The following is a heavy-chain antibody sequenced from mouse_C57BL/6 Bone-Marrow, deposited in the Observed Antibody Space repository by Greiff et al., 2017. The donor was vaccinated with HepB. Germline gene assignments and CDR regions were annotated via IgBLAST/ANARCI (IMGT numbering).Heavy chain of an antibody. V-gene: IGHV1-52*01. CDR3: ARWAYGSRHWYFDV. CDR2: IDPSDSET. D-gene: IGHD1-1*01. CDR1: GYTFTSYW. Sequence: VQLQQSGAELVRPGSSVKLSCKASGYTFTSYWMHWVKQRPIQGLEWIGNIDPSDSETHYNQKFKDKATLTVDKSSSTAYMQLSSLTSEDSAVYYCARWAYGSRHWYFDVWGTGTTVTVSS. J-gene: IGHJ1*03.